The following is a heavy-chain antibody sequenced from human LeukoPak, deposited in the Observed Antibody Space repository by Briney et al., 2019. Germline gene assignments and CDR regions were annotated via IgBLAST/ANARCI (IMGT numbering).Heavy chain of an antibody. D-gene: IGHD3-3*01. J-gene: IGHJ4*02. Sequence: GGSLRLSCAASGFTFSSYSMNWVRQAPGKGLEWVSSISSSSSYIYYADSVKGRFTISRDNAKNSLYLQMNSPRAEDTAVYYCATAAYDFWSDGYFDYWGQGTLVTVSS. CDR2: ISSSSSYI. CDR1: GFTFSSYS. CDR3: ATAAYDFWSDGYFDY. V-gene: IGHV3-21*01.